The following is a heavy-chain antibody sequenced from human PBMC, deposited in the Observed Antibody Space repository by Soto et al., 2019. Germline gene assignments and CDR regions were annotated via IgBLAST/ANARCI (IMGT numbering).Heavy chain of an antibody. J-gene: IGHJ4*02. Sequence: GGSLRLSCSASGFTFSSYAMHWVRQAPGKGLEYVSAISSNGGSTYYADSVKGRFTISRDNSKNTLYLQMSSLRAEDTAVYYCVKDTGEWDSMVRGVDFDYWGQGTLVTVSS. CDR3: VKDTGEWDSMVRGVDFDY. V-gene: IGHV3-64D*06. CDR2: ISSNGGST. D-gene: IGHD3-10*01. CDR1: GFTFSSYA.